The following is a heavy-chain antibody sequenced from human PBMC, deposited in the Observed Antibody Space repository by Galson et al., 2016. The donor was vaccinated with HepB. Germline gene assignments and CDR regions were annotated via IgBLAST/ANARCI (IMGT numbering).Heavy chain of an antibody. Sequence: SLRLSCAGSGFTFGDYAMSWFRQAPGKGLEWVGFIRSEAYGGTTEYAASVKGRFTISRDDSKSIAYLQMNNLKTEDTAVYYCTRAGLYCSSANCYGGEAWFDPWGQGTLVTVSS. CDR3: TRAGLYCSSANCYGGEAWFDP. CDR2: IRSEAYGGTT. CDR1: GFTFGDYA. J-gene: IGHJ5*02. D-gene: IGHD2-2*01. V-gene: IGHV3-49*03.